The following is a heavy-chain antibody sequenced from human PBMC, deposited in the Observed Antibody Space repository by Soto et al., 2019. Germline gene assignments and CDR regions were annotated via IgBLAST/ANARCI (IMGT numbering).Heavy chain of an antibody. D-gene: IGHD4-4*01. CDR3: ARDGFYREFDS. CDR2: LSPIGRTT. V-gene: IGHV3-23*01. J-gene: IGHJ4*02. CDR1: GFTCDRHG. Sequence: GGSQRLSCIASGFTCDRHGMTWVRHVTGKGLEWVASLSPIGRTTYYPDSVKGRFIISRDNSKDTLYLQMNSLRVEDTATYYCARDGFYREFDSWGPGTVVTVSS.